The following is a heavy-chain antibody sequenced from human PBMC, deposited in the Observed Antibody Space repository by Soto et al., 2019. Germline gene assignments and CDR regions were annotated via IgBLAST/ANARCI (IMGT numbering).Heavy chain of an antibody. CDR3: VSFNGYRSGWFDY. J-gene: IGHJ5*01. CDR2: INHSGST. V-gene: IGHV4-34*01. CDR1: GGSFSGYY. Sequence: PSETLSLTCAVYGGSFSGYYWSWIRQPPGKGLEWIGEINHSGSTNYNPSLKSRVTISVDTSKSQFSLKLSSVTAADTAVYYCVSFNGYRSGWFDYWGQGTLVTVSS. D-gene: IGHD6-19*01.